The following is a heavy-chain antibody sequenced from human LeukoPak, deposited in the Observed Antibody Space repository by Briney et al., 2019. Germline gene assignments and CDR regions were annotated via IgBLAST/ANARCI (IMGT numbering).Heavy chain of an antibody. CDR3: GGSGSYYGDFDY. Sequence: SETLSLTCTVSVGSLSSAGYYSSWIRQPPGEGLEWIGYIYYSSSTNYKPSLKSRVTISVDTSKNKFSLKLSSVTAADTAVYYCGGSGSYYGDFDYWGQGTLVTVSS. D-gene: IGHD3-10*01. CDR2: IYYSSST. CDR1: VGSLSSAGYY. J-gene: IGHJ4*02. V-gene: IGHV4-61*08.